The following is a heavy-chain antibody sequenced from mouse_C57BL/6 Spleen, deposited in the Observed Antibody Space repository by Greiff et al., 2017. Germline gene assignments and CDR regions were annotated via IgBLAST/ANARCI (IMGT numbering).Heavy chain of an antibody. V-gene: IGHV1-69*01. CDR2: IDPSDSYT. CDR1: GYTFTSYW. Sequence: QVQLQQSGAELVMPGASVKLSCKASGYTFTSYWMHWVKQRPGQGLEWIGEIDPSDSYTNYNRKFKGKSTLTVDKSSSTAYMQLSSLTSEDSAVYYCARRQVSHYPAMDYWGQGTSVTVSS. J-gene: IGHJ4*01. D-gene: IGHD2-2*01. CDR3: ARRQVSHYPAMDY.